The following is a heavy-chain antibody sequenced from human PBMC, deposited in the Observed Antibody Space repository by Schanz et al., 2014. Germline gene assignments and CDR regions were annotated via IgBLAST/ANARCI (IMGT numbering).Heavy chain of an antibody. V-gene: IGHV3-74*01. Sequence: EVQLGESGGGLVQPGGSLRLSCAASGFTFTNYAMHWVRQAPGKGLVWVSRTSHDGSFTTFADSVKGRFTISRDNARNTLYLQMNSLRDEDTAVYYCAREGERKGMLPYYFDYWGQGALVTVSS. D-gene: IGHD3-10*01. CDR1: GFTFTNYA. CDR2: TSHDGSFT. CDR3: AREGERKGMLPYYFDY. J-gene: IGHJ4*02.